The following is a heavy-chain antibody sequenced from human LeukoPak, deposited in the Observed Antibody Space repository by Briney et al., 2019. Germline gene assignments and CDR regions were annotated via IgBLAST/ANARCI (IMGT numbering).Heavy chain of an antibody. CDR2: INHSGSN. CDR3: ARGRGPRCSSTSCYTESRVIYFDL. Sequence: PSETLSLTCAVYGGSFSGYYWSWIRQPPGKGLEWVGEINHSGSNNYNPFLKSRVTISVETSKNQFSLKLSSVTAADTAVYYCARGRGPRCSSTSCYTESRVIYFDLWGRGTLVTVSS. V-gene: IGHV4-34*01. J-gene: IGHJ2*01. D-gene: IGHD2-2*02. CDR1: GGSFSGYY.